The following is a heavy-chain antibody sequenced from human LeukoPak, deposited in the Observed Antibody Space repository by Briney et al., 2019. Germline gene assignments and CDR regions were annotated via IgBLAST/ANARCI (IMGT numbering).Heavy chain of an antibody. J-gene: IGHJ3*02. Sequence: GGSLRLSCAASGFTVSSKCVSWVRQAPGTGLEWVSAIFDRGSTYYADSVKGRFTISRDNSKNTLYLQMNSLRAEDTAVYYCARVLYYYDSSGSGGAFDIWGQGTMVTVSS. CDR1: GFTVSSKC. CDR2: IFDRGST. D-gene: IGHD3-22*01. V-gene: IGHV3-66*01. CDR3: ARVLYYYDSSGSGGAFDI.